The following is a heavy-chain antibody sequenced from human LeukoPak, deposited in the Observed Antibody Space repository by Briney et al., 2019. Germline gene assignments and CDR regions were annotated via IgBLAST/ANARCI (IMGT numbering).Heavy chain of an antibody. V-gene: IGHV4-59*08. J-gene: IGHJ4*02. Sequence: SETLSLTCTVSGGSISSYYWSWIRQPPGKGLEWIGYIYYSGSTNYNPSLKSRVTISVDTSKNQFSLKLSSVTAADTAVYYCARGEEHYYDTSGYSVWGQGTLVTVSS. D-gene: IGHD3-22*01. CDR3: ARGEEHYYDTSGYSV. CDR2: IYYSGST. CDR1: GGSISSYY.